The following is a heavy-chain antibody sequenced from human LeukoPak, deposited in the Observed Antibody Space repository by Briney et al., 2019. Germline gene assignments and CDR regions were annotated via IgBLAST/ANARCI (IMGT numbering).Heavy chain of an antibody. CDR1: GGSISSSSYY. CDR3: ARQSEDVLLWFGELLYPSYYYMDV. D-gene: IGHD3-10*01. CDR2: IYYSGST. V-gene: IGHV4-39*01. Sequence: SETLSLTCTVSGGSISSSSYYWDWIRQPPVKGLEWIGSIYYSGSTYYNPSLKSRVTISVDTSKNQFSLKLSSVTAADTAVYYCARQSEDVLLWFGELLYPSYYYMDVWGKGTTVTISS. J-gene: IGHJ6*03.